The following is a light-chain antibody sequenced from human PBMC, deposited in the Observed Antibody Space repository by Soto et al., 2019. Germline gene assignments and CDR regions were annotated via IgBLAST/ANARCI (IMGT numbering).Light chain of an antibody. CDR3: QQYRDSRT. CDR2: GAS. Sequence: IVLTQSPGTLSLSPGERATLSCRASQSFSNNYLAWYQQKPGQAPRLLIYGASSRATGIPDRFSGGGSGTDFTLTISRLEPEDCAVYYCQQYRDSRTFGQGTKVDIK. V-gene: IGKV3-20*01. J-gene: IGKJ1*01. CDR1: QSFSNNY.